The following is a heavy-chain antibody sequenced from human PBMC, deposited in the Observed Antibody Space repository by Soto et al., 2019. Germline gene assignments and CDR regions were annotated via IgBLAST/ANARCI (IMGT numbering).Heavy chain of an antibody. CDR1: GGTFSSYA. CDR2: IIPIFGTA. J-gene: IGHJ6*02. Sequence: SVKVSCKASGGTFSSYAISWVRQAPGQGLEWMGGIIPIFGTANYAQKFQGRVTITADESTSTAYMELSSLRSEDTAVYYCARGINILYYCMDVWGQVTTVTVSS. D-gene: IGHD2-15*01. CDR3: ARGINILYYCMDV. V-gene: IGHV1-69*13.